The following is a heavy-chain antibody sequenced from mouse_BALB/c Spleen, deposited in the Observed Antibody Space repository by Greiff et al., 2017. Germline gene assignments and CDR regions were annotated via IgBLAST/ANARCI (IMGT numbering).Heavy chain of an antibody. CDR1: GFTFSSFG. Sequence: EVKLVESGGGLVQPGGSRKLSCAASGFTFSSFGMHWVRQAPEKGLEWVAYISSGSSTIYYADTVKGRFTISRDNPKNTLFLQMTSLRSEDTAMYYCARSKRGLYYFDYWGQGTTLTVSS. D-gene: IGHD3-3*01. J-gene: IGHJ2*01. CDR2: ISSGSSTI. CDR3: ARSKRGLYYFDY. V-gene: IGHV5-17*02.